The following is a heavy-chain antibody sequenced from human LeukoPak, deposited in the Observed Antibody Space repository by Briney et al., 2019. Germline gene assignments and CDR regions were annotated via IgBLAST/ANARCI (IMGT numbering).Heavy chain of an antibody. CDR1: GGSFSGYY. J-gene: IGHJ4*02. D-gene: IGHD3-22*01. V-gene: IGHV4-34*01. Sequence: SETLSLTCAVYGGSFSGYYWSWIRQPPGKGLEWIGEINHSGSTYYNPSLKSRVTISVDRSKNQFSLKLSSVTAADTAVYYCARGDSSGYYYVFYFDYWGQGTLVTVSS. CDR2: INHSGST. CDR3: ARGDSSGYYYVFYFDY.